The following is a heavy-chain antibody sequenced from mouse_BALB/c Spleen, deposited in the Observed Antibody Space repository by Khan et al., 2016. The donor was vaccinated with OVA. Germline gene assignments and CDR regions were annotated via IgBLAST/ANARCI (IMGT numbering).Heavy chain of an antibody. CDR2: ISSVAYSI. CDR1: GLTFIDYG. Sequence: EVELVESGGGLVQPGGSRKLSCAASGLTFIDYGMAWVRQTPGKGPEWIAFISSVAYSIYYADTVTGRFTISRENAKNTLYLEMSSLRSDDTAMYYCARGGFAYWGQGTLVTVSA. J-gene: IGHJ3*01. V-gene: IGHV5-15*02. CDR3: ARGGFAY.